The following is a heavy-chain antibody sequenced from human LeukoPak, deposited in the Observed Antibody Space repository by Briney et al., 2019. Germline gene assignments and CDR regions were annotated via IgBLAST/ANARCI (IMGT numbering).Heavy chain of an antibody. CDR3: ATRDFGSDAFDI. D-gene: IGHD3-16*01. J-gene: IGHJ3*02. CDR2: IYPGDSDT. Sequence: GESLKISCQGSGHSFTTFWIGWVRQMPGKGLEWMGIIYPGDSDTIYSPSFQGQVTISADKSISTAYLQWSSLKASDTAMYYCATRDFGSDAFDIWGQGTMVTVSS. V-gene: IGHV5-51*01. CDR1: GHSFTTFW.